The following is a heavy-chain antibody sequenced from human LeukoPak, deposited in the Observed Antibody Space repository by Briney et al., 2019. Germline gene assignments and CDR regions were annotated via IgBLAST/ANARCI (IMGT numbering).Heavy chain of an antibody. CDR1: GFPVSSAF. CDR3: ARAVGVVDCGAHSCKPYHLDS. V-gene: IGHV3-66*01. Sequence: GGSLRLSCVASGFPVSSAFTNWVRQAPGKGLEWVPLLASGGNTFFADSVKGRFTLSRDNSENTVYLQMNSLRAEDTAVYYCARAVGVVDCGAHSCKPYHLDSWGQGTLVAVSS. D-gene: IGHD2-2*01. CDR2: LASGGNT. J-gene: IGHJ4*02.